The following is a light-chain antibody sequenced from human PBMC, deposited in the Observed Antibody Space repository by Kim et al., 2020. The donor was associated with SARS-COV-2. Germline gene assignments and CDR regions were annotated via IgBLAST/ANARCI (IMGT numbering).Light chain of an antibody. Sequence: VSVSPGQTASITCSGDKLGDKYASWYQQKPGQSPVLVIYENSKRPSGIPGRFSGSNSGNTATLTISGTQAMDEDDYYCQAWDTRVVFGGGTQLTVL. CDR2: ENS. CDR1: KLGDKY. J-gene: IGLJ2*01. V-gene: IGLV3-1*01. CDR3: QAWDTRVV.